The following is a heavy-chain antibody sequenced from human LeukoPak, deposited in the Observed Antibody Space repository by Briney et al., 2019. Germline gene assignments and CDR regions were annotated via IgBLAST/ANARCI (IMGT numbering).Heavy chain of an antibody. Sequence: GGSLRLSCAASGFTFSSYWMHWVRQAPGKGLVWVSRINSDGSSTSYADSVKGRFTISRDNSKNTLYLQMNSLRAEDTAVYYCAKDSDYDILTGYSTFDYWGQGTLVTVSS. J-gene: IGHJ4*02. CDR3: AKDSDYDILTGYSTFDY. CDR1: GFTFSSYW. D-gene: IGHD3-9*01. V-gene: IGHV3-74*01. CDR2: INSDGSST.